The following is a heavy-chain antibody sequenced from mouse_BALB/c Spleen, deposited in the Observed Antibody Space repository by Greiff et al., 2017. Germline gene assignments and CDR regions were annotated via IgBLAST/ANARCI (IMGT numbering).Heavy chain of an antibody. CDR3: VYGNYEDYYAMDY. D-gene: IGHD2-1*01. J-gene: IGHJ4*01. CDR1: GYTFTDYE. Sequence: VQLKESGAELVRPGASVTLSCKASGYTFTDYEMHWVKQTPVHGLEWIGAIDPETGGTAYNQKFKGKATLTADKSSSTAYMELRSLTSEDSAVYYCVYGNYEDYYAMDYWGQGTSVTVSS. CDR2: IDPETGGT. V-gene: IGHV1-15*01.